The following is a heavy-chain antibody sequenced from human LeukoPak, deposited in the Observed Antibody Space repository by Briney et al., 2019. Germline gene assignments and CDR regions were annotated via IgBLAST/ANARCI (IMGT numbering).Heavy chain of an antibody. J-gene: IGHJ4*02. CDR1: GLSFMNAW. CDR3: TTFYHEYSPY. CDR2: IKSNADGGTP. Sequence: GGSLRLSCAASGLSFMNAWMIWVRQAPGEGLEWVGRIKSNADGGTPDYAAPARGRFTISRDDSKNTLYLQMNSLKTEDTAVYYCTTFYHEYSPYWGRGTLVTVSS. V-gene: IGHV3-15*01. D-gene: IGHD2/OR15-2a*01.